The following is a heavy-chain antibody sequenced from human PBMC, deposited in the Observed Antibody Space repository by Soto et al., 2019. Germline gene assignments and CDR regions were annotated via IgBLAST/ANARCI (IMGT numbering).Heavy chain of an antibody. D-gene: IGHD1-7*01. CDR1: GFTFTHYR. J-gene: IGHJ4*02. CDR2: INSDGSNI. V-gene: IGHV3-74*01. CDR3: ARAGDWNYVQDF. Sequence: GGSLRLSCVASGFTFTHYRIHWVRQAPGKGLEWVARINSDGSNINYADSVKGRFTISRDNSKNTVFLQMHSLTDDDSALYFCARAGDWNYVQDFWGQGTLVTVSS.